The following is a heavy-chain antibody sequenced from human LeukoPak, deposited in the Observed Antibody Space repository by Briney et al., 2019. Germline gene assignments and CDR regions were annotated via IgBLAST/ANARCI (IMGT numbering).Heavy chain of an antibody. CDR2: IYHSGST. D-gene: IGHD1-26*01. CDR1: GGSISSSSYY. Sequence: SETLSLTCTVSGGSISSSSYYWGWIRQPPGKGLEWIGSIYHSGSTYYNPSLKSRVTISVDTSKNQFSLKLSSVTAADTAVYYCARLMLSGGATPFDYWGQGTLVTVSS. V-gene: IGHV4-39*07. CDR3: ARLMLSGGATPFDY. J-gene: IGHJ4*02.